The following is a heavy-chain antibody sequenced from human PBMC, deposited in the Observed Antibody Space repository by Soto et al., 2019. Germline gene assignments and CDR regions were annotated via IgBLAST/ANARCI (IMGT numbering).Heavy chain of an antibody. CDR2: IYYTGST. CDR3: ERLFGDYVGLFGP. D-gene: IGHD4-17*01. J-gene: IGHJ5*02. V-gene: IGHV4-31*03. Sequence: QVQLQESGPGLVKPSQTLSLTCTVSGGSITSGPYYWSWIRQHPGKGLEWIGYIYYTGSTYSNPSLESRITMSVDTSKNQFSVKMRSVTAADTAVYYCERLFGDYVGLFGPWGQGTLGTVSS. CDR1: GGSITSGPYY.